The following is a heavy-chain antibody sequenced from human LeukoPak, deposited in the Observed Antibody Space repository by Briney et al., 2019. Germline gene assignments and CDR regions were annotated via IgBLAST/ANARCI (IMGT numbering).Heavy chain of an antibody. CDR1: GGSFSGYY. Sequence: PSETLSLTCAVYGGSFSGYYWSWIRQPPGKGLEWIGEINHSGSTNYNPSLKSRVSISVDTSKNQFSLKLSSVTAADTAVYYCARTRELRENAFDIWGQGTMVTVS. V-gene: IGHV4-34*01. CDR3: ARTRELRENAFDI. D-gene: IGHD1-7*01. CDR2: INHSGST. J-gene: IGHJ3*02.